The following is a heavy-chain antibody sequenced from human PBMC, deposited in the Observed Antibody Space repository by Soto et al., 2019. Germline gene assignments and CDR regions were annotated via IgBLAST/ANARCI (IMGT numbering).Heavy chain of an antibody. Sequence: QVQLVESGGGVVQPGRSLRLSCAASGFTFSSYGMHWVRQAPGKGLEWVAVISYDGSNKYYADSVKGRFTISRDNSKNTLYLQMNSLRAEDTAVYYCAKPFFSTLTTRGSYFDYWGQGTLVTVSS. CDR1: GFTFSSYG. D-gene: IGHD4-17*01. CDR3: AKPFFSTLTTRGSYFDY. CDR2: ISYDGSNK. V-gene: IGHV3-30*18. J-gene: IGHJ4*02.